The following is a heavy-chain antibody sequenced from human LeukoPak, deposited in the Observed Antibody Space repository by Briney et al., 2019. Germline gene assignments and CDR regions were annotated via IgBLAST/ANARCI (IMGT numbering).Heavy chain of an antibody. CDR1: GFTFRSYG. V-gene: IGHV3-30*02. Sequence: PGGSLRLSCAASGFTFRSYGMHWVRQAPGKGLEWVAFIRYDGSNKYYADSVKGRFTISRDNSKNTLHLQMNSLRAEDTAVYYCATEVVVPGVGAIDVWGQGTMVTVSS. D-gene: IGHD2-15*01. CDR3: ATEVVVPGVGAIDV. J-gene: IGHJ3*01. CDR2: IRYDGSNK.